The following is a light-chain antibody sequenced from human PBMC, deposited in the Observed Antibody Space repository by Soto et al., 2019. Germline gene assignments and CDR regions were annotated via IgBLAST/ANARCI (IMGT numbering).Light chain of an antibody. V-gene: IGKV3-20*01. CDR3: QQYDTSYFT. CDR2: DAS. CDR1: QNISSKS. Sequence: EIVLTQSPGTLSLSPGERATLSCRAGQNISSKSLAWYQQKPDQAPRLLIYDASTRAADIPDRFSGAGSGTDFTLTVNRLEPEDFAMYYCQQYDTSYFTFGPGTKWISN. J-gene: IGKJ3*01.